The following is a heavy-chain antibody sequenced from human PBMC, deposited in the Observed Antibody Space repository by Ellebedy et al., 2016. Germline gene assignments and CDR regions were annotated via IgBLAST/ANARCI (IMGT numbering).Heavy chain of an antibody. D-gene: IGHD1-1*01. CDR1: GFTLSNVW. J-gene: IGHJ3*01. Sequence: GESLKISXSASGFTLSNVWMNWVRQAPGRGLELVSLMYGGGTEYYADSVKGRFTITRDNSKNTLYLQMSGLGAGDTALYYCVTRHNGAFDFWGQGTMVTVSS. CDR2: MYGGGTE. V-gene: IGHV3-53*01. CDR3: VTRHNGAFDF.